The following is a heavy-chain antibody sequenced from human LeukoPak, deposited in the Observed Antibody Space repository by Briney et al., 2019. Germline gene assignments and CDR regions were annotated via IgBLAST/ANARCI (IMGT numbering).Heavy chain of an antibody. CDR3: ARRIVASTGFDY. J-gene: IGHJ4*02. CDR1: GYTFSNYY. Sequence: ASVKVSCKSSGYTFSNYYISWARQAPGQGLEWMGWISPYNGNTNYAQNLQGRVTMTTDTSTNTAYLEVRSLRSDDTAVYYCARRIVASTGFDYWGQGTLVTVSS. CDR2: ISPYNGNT. V-gene: IGHV1-18*01. D-gene: IGHD1-26*01.